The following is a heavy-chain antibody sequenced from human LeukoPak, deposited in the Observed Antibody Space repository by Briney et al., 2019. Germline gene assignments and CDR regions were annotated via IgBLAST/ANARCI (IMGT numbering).Heavy chain of an antibody. J-gene: IGHJ3*02. V-gene: IGHV3-15*01. CDR3: TTDSGSSFDAFDI. D-gene: IGHD1-26*01. CDR2: IKSKTDGGTT. Sequence: GGSLRLSCAASGFTFSNAWMSWVRQAPGKGLECVGRIKSKTDGGTTDYDATVKGRFTISRDDSKNTLYLQMNSLKNEDTAVYYCTTDSGSSFDAFDIWGQGTMVTVSS. CDR1: GFTFSNAW.